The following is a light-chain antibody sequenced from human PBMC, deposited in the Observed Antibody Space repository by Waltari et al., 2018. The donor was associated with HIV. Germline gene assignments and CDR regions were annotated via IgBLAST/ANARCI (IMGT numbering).Light chain of an antibody. Sequence: SYELTQPLSVSVALGQTARITCGGDNIGSKNVHWYQQKPGQAPLLVIYRNTNRPSGIPERFSGSNSGNTATLTITRAQVGDEADYYCHVWDRATGVFGTGTTVTVL. J-gene: IGLJ1*01. CDR3: HVWDRATGV. CDR1: NIGSKN. V-gene: IGLV3-9*01. CDR2: RNT.